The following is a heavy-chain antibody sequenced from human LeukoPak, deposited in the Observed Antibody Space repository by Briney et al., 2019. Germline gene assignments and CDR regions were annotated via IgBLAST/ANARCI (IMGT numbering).Heavy chain of an antibody. D-gene: IGHD5-24*01. CDR2: IRYDGSNK. J-gene: IGHJ6*02. CDR1: GFTFSSYD. Sequence: PGGSLRLSCAASGFTFSSYDMHWVRQAPGKGLEWVALIRYDGSNKYYADSVKGRFTISRDNTKNTLYLEMDSLRPEDTAVYYCAKDWRWHQNTYGMNVWGQGTTVTVSS. V-gene: IGHV3-30*02. CDR3: AKDWRWHQNTYGMNV.